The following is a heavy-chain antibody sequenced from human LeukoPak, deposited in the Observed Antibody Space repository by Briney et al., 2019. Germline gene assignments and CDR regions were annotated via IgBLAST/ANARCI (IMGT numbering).Heavy chain of an antibody. Sequence: SETLSLTCTVSGGSIGSYYWSWIRQPPGKGLEWIGYIYYSGSTNYNPSLKSRVTISVDPSKNQSSLKLSPVTAADTAVYYCARDGDYYDSSGYCFDYWGQGTLVTVSS. J-gene: IGHJ4*02. CDR1: GGSIGSYY. V-gene: IGHV4-59*01. CDR2: IYYSGST. D-gene: IGHD3-22*01. CDR3: ARDGDYYDSSGYCFDY.